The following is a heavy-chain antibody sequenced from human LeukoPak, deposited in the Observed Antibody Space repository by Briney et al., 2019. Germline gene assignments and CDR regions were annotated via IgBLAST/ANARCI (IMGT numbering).Heavy chain of an antibody. D-gene: IGHD3-16*01. Sequence: ASVKVSCKASGYTFIDYYIHWVRQAPGQGLEWMGWINPNSDYTIYAQNFKGRVTMTTDTSISTAYMELRRLRSDDTAMYYCARDYTGTNAFDFWGQGTMVTVSS. J-gene: IGHJ3*01. CDR3: ARDYTGTNAFDF. V-gene: IGHV1-2*02. CDR2: INPNSDYT. CDR1: GYTFIDYY.